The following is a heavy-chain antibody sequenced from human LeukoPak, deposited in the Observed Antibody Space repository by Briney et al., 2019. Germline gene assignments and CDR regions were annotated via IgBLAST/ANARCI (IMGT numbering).Heavy chain of an antibody. V-gene: IGHV3-30*18. J-gene: IGHJ4*02. D-gene: IGHD3-16*01. Sequence: GGSLRLSCAASGFTFSSYGMHWVRQAPGKGLEWVAVISYDGSNIYNADSVKGRFTISRDNSKNTLFLQMNSLRADDTAVYYCAKDTPLCYFDYWGQGTLVTVSS. CDR2: ISYDGSNI. CDR3: AKDTPLCYFDY. CDR1: GFTFSSYG.